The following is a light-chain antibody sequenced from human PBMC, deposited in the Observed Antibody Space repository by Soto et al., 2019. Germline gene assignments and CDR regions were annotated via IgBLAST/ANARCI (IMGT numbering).Light chain of an antibody. J-gene: IGLJ2*01. CDR3: SSYRSGSTLV. V-gene: IGLV2-14*03. CDR1: SSDVGGSNY. Sequence: QSVLTQPASVSGSPGQSITISCTGTSSDVGGSNYVSWYQQHPGKAPKLIIYDVNNRPSGISNRFSGSKSGNMASLTISGLQAEDEADYYCSSYRSGSTLVFGGGTKLTVL. CDR2: DVN.